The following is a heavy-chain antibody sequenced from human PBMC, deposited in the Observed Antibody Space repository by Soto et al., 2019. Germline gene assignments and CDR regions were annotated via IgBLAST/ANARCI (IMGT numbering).Heavy chain of an antibody. CDR3: AIAAAGLFAY. V-gene: IGHV3-53*04. J-gene: IGHJ4*02. Sequence: EVQRVESGGGLVQPGGSLRLSCAASGFTVSSNYMSWVRQAPGKVLEWVSVIYSGGSTYYADSVKGRFTISRHNSTNTLYLQMNSMRDEDTAVFYCAIAAAGLFAYWGQGTLVTVSS. D-gene: IGHD6-13*01. CDR1: GFTVSSNY. CDR2: IYSGGST.